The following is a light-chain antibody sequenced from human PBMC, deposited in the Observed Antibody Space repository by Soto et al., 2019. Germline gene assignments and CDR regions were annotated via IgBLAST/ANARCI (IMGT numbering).Light chain of an antibody. V-gene: IGKV1-5*01. CDR3: QQYNTYSRT. CDR1: QGIVSW. J-gene: IGKJ1*01. Sequence: DIQMTQSPSTLSASVGDRVTITCRASQGIVSWLAWYQQKPGKAPKLLIYDASSLESGVPSRFSGSGSGTEFTLTISSLQPDDFATYYCQQYNTYSRTFGQGTKVEIK. CDR2: DAS.